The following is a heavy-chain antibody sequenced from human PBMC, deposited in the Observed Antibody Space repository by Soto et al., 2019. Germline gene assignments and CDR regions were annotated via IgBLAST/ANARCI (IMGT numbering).Heavy chain of an antibody. V-gene: IGHV4-59*01. CDR2: IYYSGST. CDR3: AREGYSYGLYYFEY. J-gene: IGHJ4*02. D-gene: IGHD5-18*01. Sequence: XETLSLTCTFSVVSISSYYWSWIRHPPGKGLEWIGYIYYSGSTNYNPSLKSRVTISVDTSKNQFSLKLSSVTAADTAVYYCAREGYSYGLYYFEYWGQGTLVIVSS. CDR1: VVSISSYY.